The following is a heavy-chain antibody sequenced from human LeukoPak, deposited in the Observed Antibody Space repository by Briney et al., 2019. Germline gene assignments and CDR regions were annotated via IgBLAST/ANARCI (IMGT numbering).Heavy chain of an antibody. CDR2: FYYSGST. CDR1: GGSISGYY. Sequence: SETLSLTCAVSGGSISGYYWSWIRQPPGKGLEWIGFFYYSGSTNYNPSLKSRVTISVDTSKNHFSLRLSSVTAADTAVYYCARGPGGYSYGYYFDYWGQGTLVTVSS. D-gene: IGHD5-18*01. CDR3: ARGPGGYSYGYYFDY. J-gene: IGHJ4*02. V-gene: IGHV4-59*01.